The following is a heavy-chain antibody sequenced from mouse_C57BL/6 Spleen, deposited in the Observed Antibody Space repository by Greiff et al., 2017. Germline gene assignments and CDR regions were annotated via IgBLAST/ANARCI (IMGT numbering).Heavy chain of an antibody. CDR1: GYTFTSYW. CDR3: ARRGPNYYGSSHWYFDV. V-gene: IGHV1-52*01. CDR2: IDPSDSET. Sequence: VQLQQSGAELVRPGSSVKLSCKASGYTFTSYWLHWVKQRPIQGLEWIGNIDPSDSETHYNQKFKDKATLTVDKSSSTAYMQLSSLTSEDSAVYYCARRGPNYYGSSHWYFDVWGTGTTVTVSS. D-gene: IGHD1-1*01. J-gene: IGHJ1*03.